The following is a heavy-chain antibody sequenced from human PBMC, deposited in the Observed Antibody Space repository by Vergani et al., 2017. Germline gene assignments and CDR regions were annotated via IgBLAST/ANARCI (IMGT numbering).Heavy chain of an antibody. CDR1: GDSMNTYY. Sequence: QVQLQESGPGLVKPSETLSLTCSVSGDSMNTYYWTWIRQPPGKGLEWIGYIYDSGDTKYKPSLKSRVTMSLVTSKNQFSLNLCSVTAADTAVYYCARGALWLLRGIESWGQGNLVTVSS. D-gene: IGHD3-10*01. J-gene: IGHJ4*02. CDR3: ARGALWLLRGIES. V-gene: IGHV4-59*01. CDR2: IYDSGDT.